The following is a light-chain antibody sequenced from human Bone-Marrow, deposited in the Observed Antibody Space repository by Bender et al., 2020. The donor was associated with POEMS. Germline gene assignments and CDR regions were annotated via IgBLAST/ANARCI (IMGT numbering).Light chain of an antibody. J-gene: IGLJ2*01. CDR1: SSDVGSYNL. CDR2: GVT. Sequence: QSALTQPASVSGSPGQSIIISCSGSSSDVGSYNLVSWYQHHPGQAPKLMIYGVTQRPSGVSDRFSGSKSGHTASLTISGLQTEDEAAYYCCSYAGSVVFGGGTKLTVL. V-gene: IGLV2-23*02. CDR3: CSYAGSVV.